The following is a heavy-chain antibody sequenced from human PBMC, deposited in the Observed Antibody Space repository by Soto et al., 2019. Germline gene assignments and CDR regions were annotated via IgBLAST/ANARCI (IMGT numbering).Heavy chain of an antibody. CDR3: ASKTYGSGSNYYYGMDV. CDR2: IIPIFGTA. CDR1: GYTFTSYG. V-gene: IGHV1-69*13. Sequence: GASVKVSCKASGYTFTSYGISWVRQAPGQGLEWMGGIIPIFGTANYAQKFQGRVTITADESTSTAYMELSSLRSEDTAVYYCASKTYGSGSNYYYGMDVWGQGTTVTVSS. J-gene: IGHJ6*02. D-gene: IGHD3-10*01.